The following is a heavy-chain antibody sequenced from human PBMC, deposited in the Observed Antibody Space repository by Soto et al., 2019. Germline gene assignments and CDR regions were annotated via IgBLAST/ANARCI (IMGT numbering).Heavy chain of an antibody. CDR2: IKQDGSEK. Sequence: HPGGSLRLSCAASGFSFSSYWVSWVRQAPGKGLEWVANIKQDGSEKYYVDSVKGRFTISRHNAKNSLFLQMNSLRVEDTAVYYCASWRGAMSFFDYWGQGTLVTVSS. CDR1: GFSFSSYW. J-gene: IGHJ4*02. CDR3: ASWRGAMSFFDY. V-gene: IGHV3-7*01. D-gene: IGHD1-26*01.